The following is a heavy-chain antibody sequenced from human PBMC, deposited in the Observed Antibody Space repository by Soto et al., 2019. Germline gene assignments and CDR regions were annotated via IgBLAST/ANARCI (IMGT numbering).Heavy chain of an antibody. Sequence: TSETLSLTCSVSGGSISSGDYYWSWIRQPPGKGLEWIGYIYYSGSTNYNPSLKSRVTISVDTSKNQFSLKLSSVTAADTAVYYCARELWANDAFDIWGQGTMVTVSS. CDR3: ARELWANDAFDI. CDR1: GGSISSGDYY. D-gene: IGHD5-18*01. V-gene: IGHV4-61*08. J-gene: IGHJ3*02. CDR2: IYYSGST.